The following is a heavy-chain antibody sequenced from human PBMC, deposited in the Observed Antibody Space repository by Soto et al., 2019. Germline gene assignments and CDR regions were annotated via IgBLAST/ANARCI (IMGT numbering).Heavy chain of an antibody. V-gene: IGHV3-11*03. D-gene: IGHD3-10*01. CDR1: GFTFSDYY. J-gene: IGHJ4*02. Sequence: PGGSLRLSCAASGFTFSDYYMSWIRQAPGKGLEWVSYISSSSSYTNYADSVKGRFTISRDNAKNSLYLQMNSLRAEDTAVYYCAKLPGGSGSYQTYYFDYWGQGTLVTVSS. CDR3: AKLPGGSGSYQTYYFDY. CDR2: ISSSSSYT.